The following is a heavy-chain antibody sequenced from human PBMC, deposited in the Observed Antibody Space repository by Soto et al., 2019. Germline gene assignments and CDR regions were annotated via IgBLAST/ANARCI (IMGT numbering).Heavy chain of an antibody. CDR3: GGQPNYYDSSGSVLS. D-gene: IGHD3-22*01. CDR1: GFTFSSHR. J-gene: IGHJ4*02. Sequence: GGSLRPSCAASGFTFSSHRTEWGRQAQAKRPEWVSAMSASGGSTYYADSVKGRLTIYRDNYKNTLYVHMNSLRAEDTAVYYCGGQPNYYDSSGSVLSWGQGT. V-gene: IGHV3-23*01. CDR2: MSASGGST.